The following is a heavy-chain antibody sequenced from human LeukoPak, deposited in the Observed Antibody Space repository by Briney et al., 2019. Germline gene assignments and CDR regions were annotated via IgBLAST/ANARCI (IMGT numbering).Heavy chain of an antibody. CDR2: IGASGGST. V-gene: IGHV3-23*01. CDR3: ATDAAPLAAAGSWWLDP. CDR1: GFTFSSYA. D-gene: IGHD6-13*01. J-gene: IGHJ5*02. Sequence: GGSLRLSCATSGFTFSSYAMSWVRQAPGKGLEWVSGIGASGGSTYYADSVKGRFTISRDNSKNSLYLQMHSLRTEDTALYYCATDAAPLAAAGSWWLDPWGQGTLVTVSS.